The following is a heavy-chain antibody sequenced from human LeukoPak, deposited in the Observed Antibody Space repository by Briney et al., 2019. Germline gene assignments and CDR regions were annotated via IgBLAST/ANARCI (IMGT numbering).Heavy chain of an antibody. J-gene: IGHJ4*02. CDR3: ASQRIYDSSGYYF. D-gene: IGHD3-22*01. V-gene: IGHV1-69*13. Sequence: GASVKVSRKASGGAFSSYAISWVRQAPGQGLEWMGGIIPIFGTANYAQKFQGRVTITADESTSTAYMELSSLRSEDTAVYYCASQRIYDSSGYYFWGQGTLVTVSS. CDR1: GGAFSSYA. CDR2: IIPIFGTA.